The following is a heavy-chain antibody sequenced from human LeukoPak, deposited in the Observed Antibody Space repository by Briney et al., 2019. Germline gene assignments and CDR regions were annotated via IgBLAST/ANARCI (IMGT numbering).Heavy chain of an antibody. Sequence: PSETLSLTCTVSGYSITSGDYWGWVRQPPGKGLEWIGAISHSGSTYYNPSLKSRVTILLDTSKNQFSLKVSSVTAADTAVYYCARVFDSGSQAYFYYMDVWGKGTTVTISS. V-gene: IGHV4-38-2*02. CDR1: GYSITSGDY. CDR3: ARVFDSGSQAYFYYMDV. J-gene: IGHJ6*03. CDR2: ISHSGST. D-gene: IGHD3-10*01.